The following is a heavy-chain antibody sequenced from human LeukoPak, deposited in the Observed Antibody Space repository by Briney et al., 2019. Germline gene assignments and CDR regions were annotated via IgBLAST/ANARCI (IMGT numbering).Heavy chain of an antibody. CDR1: GFTFSNYG. J-gene: IGHJ4*02. CDR2: ISYDGSSR. D-gene: IGHD3-10*01. CDR3: ARNTGAMVRGAVSDY. Sequence: GGSLRLSCAASGFTFSNYGMYWVRQAPGKGLEWVAVISYDGSSRYYADSVKDRFTISRDNSKNTLYLQMNSLRAEDTAVYYCARNTGAMVRGAVSDYWGQGTLVTVSS. V-gene: IGHV3-30*03.